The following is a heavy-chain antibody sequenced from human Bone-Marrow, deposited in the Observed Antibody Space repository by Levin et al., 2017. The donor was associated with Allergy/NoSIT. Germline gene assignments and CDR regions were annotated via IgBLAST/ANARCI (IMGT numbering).Heavy chain of an antibody. V-gene: IGHV4-39*01. Sequence: ESLKISCTVSGGSISSSSYYWGWIRQPPGKGLEWIGSIYYSGSTYYNPSLKSRVTISVDTSKNQFSLKLSSVTAADTAVYYCARQIGDIVVVPAAAIGAFDIWGQGTMVTVSS. CDR1: GGSISSSSYY. CDR3: ARQIGDIVVVPAAAIGAFDI. D-gene: IGHD2-2*01. J-gene: IGHJ3*02. CDR2: IYYSGST.